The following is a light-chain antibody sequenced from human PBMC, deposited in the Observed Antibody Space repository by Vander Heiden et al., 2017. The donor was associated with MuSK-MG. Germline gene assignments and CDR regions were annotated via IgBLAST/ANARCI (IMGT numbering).Light chain of an antibody. CDR1: SSNIGKNA. CDR2: YDD. Sequence: QSVLTQPPSVSEAPGQRVTTSCSGSSSNIGKNAVNWYQHLPGRAPKVLVYYDDLVPSGVSSRFSASKSGTSASLAISGLQSEDEAEYYCATWDSRLNGYVFGSGTTVTVL. V-gene: IGLV1-36*01. CDR3: ATWDSRLNGYV. J-gene: IGLJ1*01.